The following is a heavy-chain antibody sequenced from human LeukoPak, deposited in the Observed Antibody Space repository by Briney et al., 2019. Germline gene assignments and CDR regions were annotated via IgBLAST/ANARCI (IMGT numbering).Heavy chain of an antibody. Sequence: SETLSLTCSVSGGSFSTFYWSWIRQPPGKGLEWIGYIYYSGSTNYNPSLKSRVTISVDTSKNQFSLKLSSVTAADTAVYYCASSGWELLGGWFDPWGQGTLVTVSS. CDR2: IYYSGST. CDR3: ASSGWELLGGWFDP. V-gene: IGHV4-59*01. J-gene: IGHJ5*02. CDR1: GGSFSTFY. D-gene: IGHD1-26*01.